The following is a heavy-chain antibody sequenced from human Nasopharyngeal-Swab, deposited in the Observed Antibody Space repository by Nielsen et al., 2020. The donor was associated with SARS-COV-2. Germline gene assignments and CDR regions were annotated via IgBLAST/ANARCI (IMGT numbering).Heavy chain of an antibody. V-gene: IGHV4-39*07. CDR3: AREPSMVRGPFDP. D-gene: IGHD3-10*01. Sequence: SETLSLTCTVSGGSISSGSYFWGWIRQPPGKGLEWIGSMYYSGSTYYNPSLKSRVTISVDTSKNQFSLKLSSVTAADTAVYYCAREPSMVRGPFDPWGQGTLVTVSS. CDR2: MYYSGST. J-gene: IGHJ5*02. CDR1: GGSISSGSYF.